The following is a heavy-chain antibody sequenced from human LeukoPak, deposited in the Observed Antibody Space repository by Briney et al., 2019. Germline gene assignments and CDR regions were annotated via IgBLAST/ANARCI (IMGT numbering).Heavy chain of an antibody. J-gene: IGHJ6*04. Sequence: GGSLRLSCAASGFTFSSYWMSWVRQAPGKGLEWVANIKQDGSEKYYVDSVKGRFTISRDNAKNSLYLQMNSLRAEDTAVYYCARVEDIAAPYYYYGMDVWGKGTTVTVSS. D-gene: IGHD2-15*01. CDR3: ARVEDIAAPYYYYGMDV. V-gene: IGHV3-7*01. CDR1: GFTFSSYW. CDR2: IKQDGSEK.